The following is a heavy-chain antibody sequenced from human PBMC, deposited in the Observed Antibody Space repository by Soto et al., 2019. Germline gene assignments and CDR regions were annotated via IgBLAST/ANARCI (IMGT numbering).Heavy chain of an antibody. J-gene: IGHJ6*02. V-gene: IGHV3-43*01. CDR1: GFRFDDYN. CDR3: ARETLSYGSALDV. Sequence: GGSLRLSCAASGFRFDDYNIHWVRQAPGKGLEWVSLITWNGGNSYYADSVKGRFTISRDGTTESVSLQMTSLKREDTGLYFCARETLSYGSALDVWGQGTTVTVSS. CDR2: ITWNGGNS. D-gene: IGHD3-16*01.